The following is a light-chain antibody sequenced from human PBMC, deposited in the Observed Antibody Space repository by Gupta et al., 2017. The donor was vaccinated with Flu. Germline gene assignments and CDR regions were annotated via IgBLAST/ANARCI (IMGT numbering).Light chain of an antibody. J-gene: IGKJ5*01. CDR2: AAS. CDR3: QQSYSIPHT. CDR1: QSISSY. Sequence: PSSLSAFVGDRVTITFRASQSISSYLNWYQHKVGKAPKLLIYAASSLQSGVPSRFSGSGSGTDFTLTISRLQPEDFATYYCQQSYSIPHTFGQGTRLEIK. V-gene: IGKV1-39*01.